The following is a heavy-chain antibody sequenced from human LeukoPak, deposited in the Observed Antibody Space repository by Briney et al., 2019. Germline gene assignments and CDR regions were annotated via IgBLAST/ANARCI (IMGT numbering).Heavy chain of an antibody. V-gene: IGHV1-18*01. CDR2: ISAYNGNT. CDR3: ARQLEGYCSGGSCYEVHFDY. D-gene: IGHD2-15*01. Sequence: GASVKVSCKASGYTFTSYGISWVRQAPGQGLEWMGWISAYNGNTNYAQKLQGRVTMTTDTSTSTAYMGLRSLRSDDTAVYYCARQLEGYCSGGSCYEVHFDYWGQGTLVTVSS. CDR1: GYTFTSYG. J-gene: IGHJ4*02.